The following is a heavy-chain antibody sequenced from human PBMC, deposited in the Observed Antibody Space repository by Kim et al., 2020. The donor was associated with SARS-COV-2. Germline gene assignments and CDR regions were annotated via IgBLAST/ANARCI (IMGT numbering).Heavy chain of an antibody. CDR2: INPNSGGT. V-gene: IGHV1-2*06. CDR3: ARDSLVFGVVIPPLGYYGMDV. J-gene: IGHJ6*02. D-gene: IGHD3-3*01. Sequence: ASVKVSCKASGYTFTGYYMHWVRQAPGQGLEWMGRINPNSGGTNYAQKFQGRVTMTRDTSISTAYMELSRLRSDDTAVYYCARDSLVFGVVIPPLGYYGMDVWGRGTTVTVSS. CDR1: GYTFTGYY.